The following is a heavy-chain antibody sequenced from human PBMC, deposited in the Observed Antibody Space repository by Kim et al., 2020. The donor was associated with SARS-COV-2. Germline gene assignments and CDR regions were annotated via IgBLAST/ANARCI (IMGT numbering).Heavy chain of an antibody. D-gene: IGHD1-26*01. J-gene: IGHJ6*02. V-gene: IGHV3-74*01. CDR3: AKQTYRSYGMDV. CDR2: INSDGSTT. Sequence: GGSLRLSCAASEFTFSNYWMHWVRQAPGKGLVWVSRINSDGSTTNYADSVKGRFAVSRDNAKNTLYLQMHSLRAEDTAVYYCAKQTYRSYGMDVWGQGTTVTVSS. CDR1: EFTFSNYW.